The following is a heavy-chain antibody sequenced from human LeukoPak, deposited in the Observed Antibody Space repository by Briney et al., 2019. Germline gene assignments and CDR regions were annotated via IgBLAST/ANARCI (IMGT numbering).Heavy chain of an antibody. V-gene: IGHV3-48*01. CDR3: ARARITMVRGVIMRDY. D-gene: IGHD3-10*01. CDR2: ISSLSGTR. CDR1: GFTFSSYS. Sequence: GGSLRLSCAASGFTFSSYSMNWVRQAPGEGLEWVSYISSLSGTRYCADSVKGRFTISRDNAKNSLYLQMNSLRAEDTAVYYCARARITMVRGVIMRDYWGQGTLVTVSS. J-gene: IGHJ4*02.